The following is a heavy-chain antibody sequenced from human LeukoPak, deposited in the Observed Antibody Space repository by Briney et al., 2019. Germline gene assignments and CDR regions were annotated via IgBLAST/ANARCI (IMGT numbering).Heavy chain of an antibody. D-gene: IGHD6-13*01. Sequence: GGSLRLSCAASGFTFSSYGMHWVRQAPGKGLEWVAVIWYDGSNKYYADSVKGRFTISRDNSKNTLYLQMNSLRAEDTAVYYCAKDWYSSSWPYYFDYWGQGTLVTVSS. J-gene: IGHJ4*02. CDR2: IWYDGSNK. CDR3: AKDWYSSSWPYYFDY. V-gene: IGHV3-33*06. CDR1: GFTFSSYG.